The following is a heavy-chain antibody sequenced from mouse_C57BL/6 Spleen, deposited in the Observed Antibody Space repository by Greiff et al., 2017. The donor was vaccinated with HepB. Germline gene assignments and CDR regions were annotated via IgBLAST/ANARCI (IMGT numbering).Heavy chain of an antibody. CDR2: ILTGSGST. Sequence: VQLVESGAELMKPGASVKLSCKATGYTFTGYWIEWVKQRPGHGLEWIGEILTGSGSTNYNEKFKGKATFTADTSSNTAYMQLSSLTTEDSAIYYCARDYDYDGFAYWGQGTLVTVSA. J-gene: IGHJ3*01. CDR3: ARDYDYDGFAY. V-gene: IGHV1-9*01. D-gene: IGHD2-4*01. CDR1: GYTFTGYW.